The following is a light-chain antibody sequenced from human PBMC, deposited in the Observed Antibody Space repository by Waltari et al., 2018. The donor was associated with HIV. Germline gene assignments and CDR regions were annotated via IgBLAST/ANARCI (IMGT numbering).Light chain of an antibody. CDR3: GTWDSSLSAVV. CDR1: ISNIGKNY. CDR2: DNN. Sequence: QSVLTQPPSVSAAPGQKVTISCSGTISNIGKNYVSSYQQLPGTAPKLLIYDNNKRPSVIPDRFSGSKSGTSATLGIAGLQAGDEADYFCGTWDSSLSAVVFGGGTLLTVL. J-gene: IGLJ2*01. V-gene: IGLV1-51*01.